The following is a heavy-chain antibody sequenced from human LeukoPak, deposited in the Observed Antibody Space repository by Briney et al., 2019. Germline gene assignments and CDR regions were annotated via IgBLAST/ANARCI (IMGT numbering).Heavy chain of an antibody. CDR3: GRDGGRGVRDTFFDY. D-gene: IGHD3-16*01. CDR1: GGSISSYY. CDR2: IYYSGCT. Sequence: SETLSLTCTVSGGSISSYYLSWLRQPPGKGLEWIGYIYYSGCTNFNPSLKSRVTISVDPSKNQFFLKLSPVTAPDPAGFYLGRDGGRGVRDTFFDYWGQGTLVTVSS. V-gene: IGHV4-59*01. J-gene: IGHJ4*02.